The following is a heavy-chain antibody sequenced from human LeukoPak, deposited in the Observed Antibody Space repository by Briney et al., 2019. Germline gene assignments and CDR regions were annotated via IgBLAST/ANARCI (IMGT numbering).Heavy chain of an antibody. V-gene: IGHV4-34*01. CDR3: ARLGYYFDY. CDR1: GGSFSGYY. CDR2: INHSGST. Sequence: PSETLSLTCAVYGGSFSGYYWSWIRQPPGKGLEWIGEINHSGSTNYNPSLTSRVTISGDTSKNQFSLKLSSVTAADTAVYYCARLGYYFDYWGQGTLVTVSS. J-gene: IGHJ4*02.